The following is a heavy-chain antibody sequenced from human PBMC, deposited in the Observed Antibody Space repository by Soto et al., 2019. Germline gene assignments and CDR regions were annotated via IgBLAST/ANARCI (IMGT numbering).Heavy chain of an antibody. J-gene: IGHJ4*02. D-gene: IGHD6-19*01. V-gene: IGHV3-23*04. Sequence: DVQLVESGGGFVQPGGSLRVSCAASGFTFSSYTMGWVRQAPGKGLEWVSSVSGRGANTYYADSVKGRFTISRDNSKNTLYLQRNNLRGEDTAVYYCAKDRGGFANGWDYFDFWGQGTLVIVSS. CDR3: AKDRGGFANGWDYFDF. CDR2: VSGRGANT. CDR1: GFTFSSYT.